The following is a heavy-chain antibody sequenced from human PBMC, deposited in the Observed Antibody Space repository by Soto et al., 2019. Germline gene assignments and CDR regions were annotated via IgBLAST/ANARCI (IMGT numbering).Heavy chain of an antibody. CDR1: GFICSSYD. V-gene: IGHV3-23*01. J-gene: IGHJ3*02. CDR2: ILVGGSP. Sequence: GGSLRLSCAVSGFICSSYDMSWVRQAPGKGLEWVSTILVGGSPHYEDSVKGRFTISRDTSKNTVYLQMNSLTAGDTAVYYCAKATATSGGAFEIYGQGAMVTVSS. D-gene: IGHD1-1*01. CDR3: AKATATSGGAFEI.